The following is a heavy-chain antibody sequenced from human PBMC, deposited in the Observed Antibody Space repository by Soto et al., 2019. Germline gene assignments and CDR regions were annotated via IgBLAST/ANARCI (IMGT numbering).Heavy chain of an antibody. D-gene: IGHD3-22*01. CDR1: GFTFSSYA. Sequence: QVHLVESGGGVVQPGRSLRLSCAASGFTFSSYAMHWVRQAPGKGLEWVAVISYDGSNKYYADSVKGRFTISRDNSKNTLYLQMNSLRAEDTAVYYCAREAVSDYYDSSGYLDYWGQGTLVTVSS. J-gene: IGHJ4*02. CDR3: AREAVSDYYDSSGYLDY. CDR2: ISYDGSNK. V-gene: IGHV3-30-3*01.